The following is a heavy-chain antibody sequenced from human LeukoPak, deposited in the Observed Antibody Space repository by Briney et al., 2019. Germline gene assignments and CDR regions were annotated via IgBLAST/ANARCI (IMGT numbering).Heavy chain of an antibody. D-gene: IGHD6-19*01. CDR2: NNPNSGGT. V-gene: IGHV1-2*02. Sequence: ASVKVSCKASGYTFTGYYMHWVRQAPGQGLEWMGWNNPNSGGTNYAQKFQGRVTMTRDTSISTAYMELSRLRSDDTAVYYCARVRFRYSSGSLPLYWGQGTLVTVSS. CDR1: GYTFTGYY. CDR3: ARVRFRYSSGSLPLY. J-gene: IGHJ4*02.